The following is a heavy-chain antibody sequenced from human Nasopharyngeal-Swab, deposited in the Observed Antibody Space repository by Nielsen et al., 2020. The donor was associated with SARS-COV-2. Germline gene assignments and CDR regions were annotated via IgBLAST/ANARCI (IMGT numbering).Heavy chain of an antibody. J-gene: IGHJ4*02. Sequence: GSLRLSCTVSGGSISSYYWSWIRQPPGKGLEWIGYIYYSGSTNYNPSLKSRVTISVDTSKNQFSLKLSSVTAADTAVYYCARASEGYGDYDYWGQGTLVTVSS. V-gene: IGHV4-59*13. CDR2: IYYSGST. D-gene: IGHD4-17*01. CDR3: ARASEGYGDYDY. CDR1: GGSISSYY.